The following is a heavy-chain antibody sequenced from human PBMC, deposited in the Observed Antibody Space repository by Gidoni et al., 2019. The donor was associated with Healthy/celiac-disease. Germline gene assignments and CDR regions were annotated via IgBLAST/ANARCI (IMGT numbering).Heavy chain of an antibody. CDR2: INHSGST. J-gene: IGHJ4*02. CDR1: GGSFSGYY. D-gene: IGHD6-13*01. V-gene: IGHV4-34*01. Sequence: QVQLQQWGAGLLKPSETLSLTCAVYGGSFSGYYWSWTRQPPGKGLEWIGEINHSGSTNYNPSLKSRVTISVDTSKNQFSLKLSSVTAADTAVYYCARGPKVFQLSGYSSSWYGYFDYWGQGTLVTVSS. CDR3: ARGPKVFQLSGYSSSWYGYFDY.